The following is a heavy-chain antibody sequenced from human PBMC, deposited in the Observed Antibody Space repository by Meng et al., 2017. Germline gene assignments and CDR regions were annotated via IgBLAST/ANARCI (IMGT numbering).Heavy chain of an antibody. CDR3: ATELGHGAGSLFFDI. CDR2: VWYDETYK. J-gene: IGHJ3*02. Sequence: GESLKISCAASGFSFSNYDMHWVRQAPGKGLEWVAAVWYDETYKFYADSVKGRFTISRDKSKNTVYLQMNSLRAEDTAIYYCATELGHGAGSLFFDIWGQGTMVTVSS. D-gene: IGHD3-10*01. V-gene: IGHV3-33*01. CDR1: GFSFSNYD.